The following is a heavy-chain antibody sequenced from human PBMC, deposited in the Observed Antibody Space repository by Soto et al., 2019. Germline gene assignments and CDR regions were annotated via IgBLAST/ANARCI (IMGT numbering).Heavy chain of an antibody. CDR1: GFSLSTSGMG. V-gene: IGHV2-5*02. J-gene: IGHJ4*02. D-gene: IGHD6-13*01. CDR3: AQYSSTSSFEF. Sequence: QITLKESGPTLVKPTQTFTLACTFSGFSLSTSGMGVGWIRQPPGKALEWLALIYWDDDKRYSPSLKSRLTSTKDTAKNQVALTMTNMDPVDTATYYRAQYSSTSSFEFWGQGTLVTVSS. CDR2: IYWDDDK.